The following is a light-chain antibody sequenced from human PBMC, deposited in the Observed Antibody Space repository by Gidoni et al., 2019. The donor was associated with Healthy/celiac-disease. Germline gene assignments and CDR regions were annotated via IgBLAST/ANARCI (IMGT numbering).Light chain of an antibody. J-gene: IGKJ2*01. Sequence: IVMTQSPATMSGSPGERATLSCRASQSGSSNLAWYQQKPGQAPRLLIYGASTRATGIPARFSGSGSGTEFTLTISSLQSEDFAVYYCQQYNNWPPYTFXXXTKLEIK. CDR3: QQYNNWPPYT. CDR1: QSGSSN. V-gene: IGKV3-15*01. CDR2: GAS.